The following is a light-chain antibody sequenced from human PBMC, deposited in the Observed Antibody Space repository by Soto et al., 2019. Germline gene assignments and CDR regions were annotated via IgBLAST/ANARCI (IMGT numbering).Light chain of an antibody. CDR1: QSISSW. CDR3: QQYNSYWT. V-gene: IGKV1-5*01. CDR2: DAS. Sequence: DIQMTQSPSTLSASVGDRVTITCRASQSISSWLAWYQQKPGKAPKLLIYDASGLESGVPSRFSGSGSGTESTLTISSLQPDDFATYYCQQYNSYWTFGQGTKVDIK. J-gene: IGKJ1*01.